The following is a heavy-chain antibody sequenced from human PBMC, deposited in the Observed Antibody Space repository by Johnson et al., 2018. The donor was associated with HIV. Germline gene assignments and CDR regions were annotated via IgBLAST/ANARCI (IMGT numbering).Heavy chain of an antibody. CDR3: TLGKVAETPWAFDI. J-gene: IGHJ3*02. CDR2: ISYDGSNK. CDR1: GFTFSSYA. Sequence: QMQLVESGGGVVQPGRSLRLSCAASGFTFSSYAMHWVRQAPGKGLEWVAVISYDGSNKYYADSVKGRFTIARDKSKNTVYLHMGSLRAEDMAVDCCTLGKVAETPWAFDIWGQGTMVTVSS. V-gene: IGHV3-30*14. D-gene: IGHD7-27*01.